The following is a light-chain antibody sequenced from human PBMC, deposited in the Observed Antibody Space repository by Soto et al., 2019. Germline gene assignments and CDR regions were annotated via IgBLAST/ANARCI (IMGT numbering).Light chain of an antibody. V-gene: IGKV1-39*01. CDR2: AAS. Sequence: DIQMTQSPSSLSASVGDTVTITCRASQRISTYLNWYQQKPGRAPKLVISAASSLQSGVPTRFSGDGSGTDFTLTISSLQPEDVATYFCQQSSSTLGTFGQGIRV. CDR1: QRISTY. J-gene: IGKJ1*01. CDR3: QQSSSTLGT.